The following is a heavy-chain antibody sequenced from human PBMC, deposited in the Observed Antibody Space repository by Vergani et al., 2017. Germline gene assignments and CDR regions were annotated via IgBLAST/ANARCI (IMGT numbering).Heavy chain of an antibody. Sequence: EVQLVESGGGLVQPGGSLRLSCAASGFTFSSYWMSWVRQAPGKGLEWVANIKQDGSEKYYVDSVKGRFTISRDNAKNSLYLQMNSLRAEDTAVYYCARRLRDYYYYGMDVWGQGTTVTVSS. J-gene: IGHJ6*02. CDR1: GFTFSSYW. CDR2: IKQDGSEK. CDR3: ARRLRDYYYYGMDV. D-gene: IGHD4/OR15-4a*01. V-gene: IGHV3-7*03.